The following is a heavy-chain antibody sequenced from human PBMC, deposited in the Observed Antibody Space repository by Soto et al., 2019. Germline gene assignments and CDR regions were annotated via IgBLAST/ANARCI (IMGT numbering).Heavy chain of an antibody. CDR1: GDSFSGYF. Sequence: SETLSLTCDVQGDSFSGYFWSWFRQAPGKGLEWIGEIDYGGTNRYNPSPKSGVTMSVDTSNNLFTLNLTPLTAPNTPVYFWAYFLTGHFDHWGHGTLVTVSS. D-gene: IGHD3-9*01. J-gene: IGHJ4*01. CDR3: AYFLTGHFDH. CDR2: IDYGGTN. V-gene: IGHV4-34*01.